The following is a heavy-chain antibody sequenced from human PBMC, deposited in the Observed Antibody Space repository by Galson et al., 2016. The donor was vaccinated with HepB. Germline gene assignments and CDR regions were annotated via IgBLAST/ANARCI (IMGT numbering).Heavy chain of an antibody. J-gene: IGHJ5*02. V-gene: IGHV4-34*01. Sequence: SETLSLTCAVYGGSFRSYHWSWIRQPPGKGLEWIGEVNHSGSTNYNPSLKSRVTMSIDTSKSQFSLKLTSVTAADTAVYYCARRDFDWLLGGWFDPWGQGTLVTVSS. CDR1: GGSFRSYH. CDR3: ARRDFDWLLGGWFDP. D-gene: IGHD3-9*01. CDR2: VNHSGST.